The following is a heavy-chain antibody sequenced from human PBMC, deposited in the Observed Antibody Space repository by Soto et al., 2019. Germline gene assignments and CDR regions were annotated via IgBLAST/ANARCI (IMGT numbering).Heavy chain of an antibody. CDR3: ARADPDASVGD. D-gene: IGHD2-15*01. Sequence: PSETLSLTCTVSGGSISNYYLTWLRQSPGRGLEWIGYISYSGSTYYNPSLKSRVTISADTSKNQVSMRMHSMIAAYTAVYYCARADPDASVGDWGQGTLVTVS. V-gene: IGHV4-59*01. J-gene: IGHJ4*02. CDR1: GGSISNYY. CDR2: ISYSGST.